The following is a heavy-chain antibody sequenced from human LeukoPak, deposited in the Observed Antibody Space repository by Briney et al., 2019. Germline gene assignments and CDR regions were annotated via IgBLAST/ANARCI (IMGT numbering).Heavy chain of an antibody. D-gene: IGHD6-13*01. V-gene: IGHV1-18*01. J-gene: IGHJ6*03. CDR2: ISAYNGNT. CDR1: GYTFTSYG. Sequence: GASVKVSCKASGYTFTSYGISWVRQAPGQGLEWMGWISAYNGNTNYAQKLQGRVTMTTDTSTSTAYMELRSLRSDDTAVYYCARQEVGARKQLVLYYYYMDVWGKGTTVTVSS. CDR3: ARQEVGARKQLVLYYYYMDV.